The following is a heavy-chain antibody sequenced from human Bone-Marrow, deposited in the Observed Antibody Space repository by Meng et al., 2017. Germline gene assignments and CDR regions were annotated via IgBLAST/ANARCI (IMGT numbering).Heavy chain of an antibody. V-gene: IGHV3-9*03. CDR2: ISWNSGSI. CDR1: GFTFDDYA. J-gene: IGHJ4*02. CDR3: AKDRAHYYDSHLLDY. D-gene: IGHD3-22*01. Sequence: SLKISCAASGFTFDDYAMHWVRQAPGKGLEWVSGISWNSGSIGYADSVKGRFTISRDNAKNSLYLQMNGLRAEDMALYYCAKDRAHYYDSHLLDYWGQGTLVTVSS.